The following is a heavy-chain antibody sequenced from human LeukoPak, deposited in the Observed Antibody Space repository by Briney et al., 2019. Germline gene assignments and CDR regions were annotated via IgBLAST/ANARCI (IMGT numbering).Heavy chain of an antibody. D-gene: IGHD5-18*01. J-gene: IGHJ3*02. CDR3: ARRYTKGAFDI. CDR2: IYYSGST. CDR1: GGSISSSSYY. V-gene: IGHV4-39*01. Sequence: TSETLSLTCTVSGGSISSSSYYWGWIRQPPGKGLEWIGSIYYSGSTYYNPSLKSRVTISVDTSKNQFSLKLSSVTAADTAVYYCARRYTKGAFDIWGQGTMVTVSS.